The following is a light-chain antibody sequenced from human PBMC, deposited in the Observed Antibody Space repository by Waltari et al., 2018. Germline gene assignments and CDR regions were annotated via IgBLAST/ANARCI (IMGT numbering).Light chain of an antibody. J-gene: IGLJ2*01. CDR1: SAHSHYA. V-gene: IGLV4-69*01. CDR2: LNGDGSH. Sequence: QLVLTQSPSASASLGASVKLPCTLSSAHSHYAIASHPHQPKKGPRYMMKLNGDGSHTKGDGIPDRFSGSSSGAERFLTISSLQSEDEGDYYCQTWDTDIHVVFGGGTKLIVL. CDR3: QTWDTDIHVV.